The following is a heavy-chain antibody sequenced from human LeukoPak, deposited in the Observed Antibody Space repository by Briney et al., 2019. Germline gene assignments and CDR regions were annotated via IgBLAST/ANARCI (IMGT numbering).Heavy chain of an antibody. D-gene: IGHD1-26*01. CDR2: IYNSGST. J-gene: IGHJ5*02. V-gene: IGHV4-39*01. CDR3: ARHAIYSGDYSFWFDP. Sequence: PSETLSLTCTVSGGSISSSSYYRGWIRQPPGKGLEWIGSIYNSGSTYYNPSLKSRVTISVDTSKNHFSLKLSSVTAADTAVYYCARHAIYSGDYSFWFDPWGLGTLVTVSS. CDR1: GGSISSSSYY.